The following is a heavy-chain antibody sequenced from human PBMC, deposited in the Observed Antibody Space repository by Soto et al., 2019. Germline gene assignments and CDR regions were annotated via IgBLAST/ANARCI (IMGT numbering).Heavy chain of an antibody. J-gene: IGHJ4*02. D-gene: IGHD6-13*01. CDR3: GRLAGAGLTYFDF. Sequence: ASVKVSCKASRYLFTSHNIHWVREAPGQGLEWMGEINPRSGSAGYDQRFRGRVTMTSDTSTTTVYMILSNLRSEDTAVYYCGRLAGAGLTYFDFWGQGTPVTVYS. CDR2: INPRSGSA. V-gene: IGHV1-46*01. CDR1: RYLFTSHN.